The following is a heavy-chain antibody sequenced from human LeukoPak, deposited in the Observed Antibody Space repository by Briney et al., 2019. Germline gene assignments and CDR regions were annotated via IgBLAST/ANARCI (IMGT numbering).Heavy chain of an antibody. CDR3: AKSFRIAAAGTLDY. J-gene: IGHJ4*02. Sequence: SETLSLTCTVSGGSISSYYWSWIRQPAGKGLEWIGRIYTSGSTNYNPSLKSRVTMSVDTSKNQFSLKLSSVTAADTAVYYCAKSFRIAAAGTLDYWGQGTLVTVSS. CDR1: GGSISSYY. V-gene: IGHV4-4*07. D-gene: IGHD6-13*01. CDR2: IYTSGST.